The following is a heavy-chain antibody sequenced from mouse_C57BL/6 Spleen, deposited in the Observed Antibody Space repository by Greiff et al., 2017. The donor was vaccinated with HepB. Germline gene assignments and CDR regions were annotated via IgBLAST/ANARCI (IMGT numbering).Heavy chain of an antibody. V-gene: IGHV1-69*01. D-gene: IGHD1-1*01. CDR2: IDPSDSYT. CDR3: ARSLLLRYEGAMDY. Sequence: QVQLQQPGAELVMPGASVKLSCKASGYTFTSYWMHWVKQRPGQGLEWIGEIDPSDSYTNYNQKFKGKSTLTLDKSSSTAYMQLSSLTSEDSAVYYCARSLLLRYEGAMDYWGQGTSVTVSS. CDR1: GYTFTSYW. J-gene: IGHJ4*01.